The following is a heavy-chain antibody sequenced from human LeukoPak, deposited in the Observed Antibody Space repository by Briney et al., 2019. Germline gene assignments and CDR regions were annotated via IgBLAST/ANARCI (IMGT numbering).Heavy chain of an antibody. J-gene: IGHJ6*02. V-gene: IGHV3-23*01. CDR2: FSSSGAST. CDR3: AKFSPTPLLNYYYYGMDV. Sequence: GGSLRLSCAASGFTFSTFAMSWVRQAPGPGLEWVSCFSSSGASTYYANSVKGRFTISRDNSKNTLYLQMNSLRAEDTAVYYCAKFSPTPLLNYYYYGMDVWGQGTTVTVSS. CDR1: GFTFSTFA.